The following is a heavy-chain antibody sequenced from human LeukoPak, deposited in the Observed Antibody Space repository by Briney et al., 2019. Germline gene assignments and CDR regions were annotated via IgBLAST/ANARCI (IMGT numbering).Heavy chain of an antibody. CDR2: IYYSGST. V-gene: IGHV4-30-4*01. CDR1: GGSISSGDYY. CDR3: ARARAGYSYVPLDYYFDY. Sequence: PSETLSLTCTVSGGSISSGDYYWSWIRQPPGKGLEWIGYIYYSGSTYYSPSLKSRVTISVDTSKNQFSLKLSSVTAADTAVYYCARARAGYSYVPLDYYFDYWGQGTLVTVSS. J-gene: IGHJ4*02. D-gene: IGHD5-18*01.